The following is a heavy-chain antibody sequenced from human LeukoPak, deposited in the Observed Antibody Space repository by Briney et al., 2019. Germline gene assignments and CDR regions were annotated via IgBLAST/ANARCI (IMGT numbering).Heavy chain of an antibody. CDR1: GFTFSSYS. CDR3: AKSSLNSSGYYPGLMDV. D-gene: IGHD3-22*01. J-gene: IGHJ6*03. V-gene: IGHV3-21*01. CDR2: ISTSYI. Sequence: EGSLRLSCAASGFTFSSYSMNWVRQAPGKGLEWVSSISTSYIYYAASVKGRFTISRDNAKNSLYLQMNSLRAEDTAVYYCAKSSLNSSGYYPGLMDVWGKGTTVTISS.